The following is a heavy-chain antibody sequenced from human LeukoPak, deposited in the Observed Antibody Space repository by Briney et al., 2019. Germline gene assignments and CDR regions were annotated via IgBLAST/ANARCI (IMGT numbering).Heavy chain of an antibody. V-gene: IGHV5-51*01. Sequence: GESLKISCKGSGYSFTSYWIGWVRQMPGKGLEWMGIIYPGDSHTRYSPSFQGQVTISADKSISTAYLQWSSLKASDTAMYYCARQQLPPSDAFDIWGQGTMVTVSS. D-gene: IGHD2-2*01. CDR1: GYSFTSYW. CDR2: IYPGDSHT. CDR3: ARQQLPPSDAFDI. J-gene: IGHJ3*02.